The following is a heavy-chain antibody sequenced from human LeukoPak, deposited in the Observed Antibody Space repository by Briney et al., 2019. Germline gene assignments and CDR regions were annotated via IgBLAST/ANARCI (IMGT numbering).Heavy chain of an antibody. D-gene: IGHD6-13*01. V-gene: IGHV3-23*01. CDR3: ARTYSSGWYDAFDI. CDR1: GFTFSNYA. Sequence: GGSLRLSCAVSGFTFSNYAMSWVRQAPGKGLEWVSGISGSGGSTFYADSVKGRFTISRDNSKNTLYLQMNSLRVGDTAVYYCARTYSSGWYDAFDIWGQGTTVTVSS. J-gene: IGHJ3*02. CDR2: ISGSGGST.